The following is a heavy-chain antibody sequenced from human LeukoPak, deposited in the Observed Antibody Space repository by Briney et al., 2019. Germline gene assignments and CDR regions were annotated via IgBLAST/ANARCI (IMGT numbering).Heavy chain of an antibody. CDR3: ARDVWDAFDI. CDR2: MNPNSGNT. V-gene: IGHV1-8*02. J-gene: IGHJ3*02. Sequence: VASVKVSCKASGYTFTSYDINWVRQATGQGLEWMGWMNPNSGNTGYAQKFQGRVTMTRDMSTSTVYMELSSLRSEDTAVYYCARDVWDAFDIWGQGTMVTVSS. D-gene: IGHD5/OR15-5a*01. CDR1: GYTFTSYD.